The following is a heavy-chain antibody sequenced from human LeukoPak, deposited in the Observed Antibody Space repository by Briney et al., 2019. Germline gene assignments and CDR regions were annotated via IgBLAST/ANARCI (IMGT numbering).Heavy chain of an antibody. V-gene: IGHV4-39*01. Sequence: SETLSLTCTVSGGSISSGSYYWGWIRQPPRKGLEWIGRIYYSGSTYYNPSLQSRVTISIDTSKNQFSLKLSSVTAADTAVYYCARLTSNGATYFEYWGQGTLVTVSS. J-gene: IGHJ4*02. CDR2: IYYSGST. D-gene: IGHD2-2*01. CDR1: GGSISSGSYY. CDR3: ARLTSNGATYFEY.